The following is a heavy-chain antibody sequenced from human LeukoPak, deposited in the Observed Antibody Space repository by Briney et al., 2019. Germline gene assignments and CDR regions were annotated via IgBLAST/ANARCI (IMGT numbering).Heavy chain of an antibody. Sequence: GGSLRLSCAASGFTFNIFWMSWVRQAPRKGLEGVANIKEDGSVKYYVDSVKGRFTISRDNDKNSLYLQMNRLRAEDTAVYYCARAPAGSGSWFDPWGQGTLVTVSS. V-gene: IGHV3-7*04. CDR2: IKEDGSVK. CDR3: ARAPAGSGSWFDP. CDR1: GFTFNIFW. J-gene: IGHJ5*02. D-gene: IGHD3-10*01.